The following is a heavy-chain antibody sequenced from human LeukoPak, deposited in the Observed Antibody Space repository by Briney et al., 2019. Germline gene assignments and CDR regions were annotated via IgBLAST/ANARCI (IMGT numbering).Heavy chain of an antibody. CDR1: GFTFSSYS. Sequence: GGSLRLSCAASGFTFSSYSMNWVPQAPGKGLEWVSVIYSGGSTYYADSVKGRFTISRDNSKNTLYLQMNSLRAEDTAVYYCARGNDFWSGYTEKNDAFDFWGQGTMVTVSS. CDR3: ARGNDFWSGYTEKNDAFDF. J-gene: IGHJ3*01. V-gene: IGHV3-66*02. D-gene: IGHD3-3*01. CDR2: IYSGGST.